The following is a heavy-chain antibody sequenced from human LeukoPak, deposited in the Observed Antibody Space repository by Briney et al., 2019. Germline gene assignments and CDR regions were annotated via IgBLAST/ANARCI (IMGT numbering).Heavy chain of an antibody. V-gene: IGHV4-34*01. D-gene: IGHD1-1*01. J-gene: IGHJ6*03. CDR1: GGSFSGYY. CDR2: INHSGST. CDR3: AARETGSYYYYMDV. Sequence: SETLSLTCAVYGGSFSGYYWSWIRQPPGKGLEWIGEINHSGSTNYNPSLKSRVTISVDTSKNQFSLKLSSVTAADTAVYYCAARETGSYYYYMDVWGKGTTVTVSS.